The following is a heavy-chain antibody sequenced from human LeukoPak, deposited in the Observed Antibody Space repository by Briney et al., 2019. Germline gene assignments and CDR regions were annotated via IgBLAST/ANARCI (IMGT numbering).Heavy chain of an antibody. J-gene: IGHJ4*02. CDR2: IWYDGSNK. CDR1: GFTFSSYG. V-gene: IGHV3-33*01. Sequence: GRTPRLSCAASGFTFSSYGMHGVRQAPGKGLEGVAVIWYDGSNKYYADSVKGRFTISRDNSKNTLYLQMNSLRAEDTAVYYCARELKADYWGQGTLVTVSS. CDR3: ARELKADY.